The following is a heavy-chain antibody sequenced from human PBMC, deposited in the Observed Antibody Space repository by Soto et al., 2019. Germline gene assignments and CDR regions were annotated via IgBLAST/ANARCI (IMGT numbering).Heavy chain of an antibody. D-gene: IGHD3-22*01. CDR1: GGSISSGGYY. Sequence: PSETLSLTCTVSGGSISSGGYYWRWIRQHPGKGLEWIGYIYYSGSTYYNPSLKSRVTISVDTSKNQFSLKLSSVTAADTAVYYCARFYDSSGYGRRYYFDYWGQGTLVTVYS. CDR3: ARFYDSSGYGRRYYFDY. J-gene: IGHJ4*02. V-gene: IGHV4-31*03. CDR2: IYYSGST.